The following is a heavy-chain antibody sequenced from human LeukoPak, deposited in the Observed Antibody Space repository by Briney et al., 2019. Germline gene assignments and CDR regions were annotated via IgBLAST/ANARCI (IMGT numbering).Heavy chain of an antibody. CDR3: ARRGVEYSGYDWFLRSSRHYYYYMDV. D-gene: IGHD5-12*01. J-gene: IGHJ6*03. CDR1: GYTFTSYG. CDR2: MSAYNGNT. Sequence: ASVKVSCKASGYTFTSYGISWVRQAPGQGREWMGWMSAYNGNTNYAQKLQGRVTMTTDTSTSTAYMELRSLRSDDTAVYYCARRGVEYSGYDWFLRSSRHYYYYMDVWGKGTTVTVSS. V-gene: IGHV1-18*01.